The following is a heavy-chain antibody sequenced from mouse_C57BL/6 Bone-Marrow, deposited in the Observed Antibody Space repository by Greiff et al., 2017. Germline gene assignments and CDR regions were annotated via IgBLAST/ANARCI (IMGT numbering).Heavy chain of an antibody. J-gene: IGHJ4*01. V-gene: IGHV5-17*01. D-gene: IGHD1-2*01. CDR2: ISSGSSTI. CDR1: GFTFSDYG. Sequence: EVKLMESGGGLVKPGGSLKLSCAASGFTFSDYGMHWVRQAPEKGLEWVAYISSGSSTIYYADTVKGRFTLSRDNAKNILFLQMTSLRSEDTAMYYCARSLRLAMDYWGQGTSVTVSS. CDR3: ARSLRLAMDY.